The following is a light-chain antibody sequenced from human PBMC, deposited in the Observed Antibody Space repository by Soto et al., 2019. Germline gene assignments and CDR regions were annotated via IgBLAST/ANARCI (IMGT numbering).Light chain of an antibody. V-gene: IGKV3-20*01. CDR2: GAS. Sequence: EIVLTQFPGTLSLSPGERATLSCRASQSVGSNYLAWYQQKPGQAPRLLIYGASSRATGIPDRFSGSGSGTDFTLTISRLEPEDFAVYYCQQYDNSPITFGQGTRLEIK. CDR1: QSVGSNY. CDR3: QQYDNSPIT. J-gene: IGKJ5*01.